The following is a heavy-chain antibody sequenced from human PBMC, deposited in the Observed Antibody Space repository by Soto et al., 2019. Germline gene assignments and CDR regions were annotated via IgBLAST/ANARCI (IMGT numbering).Heavy chain of an antibody. CDR1: GFTFSSYA. CDR3: ARARYDFWSGYYRYYYYGMDV. D-gene: IGHD3-3*01. J-gene: IGHJ6*02. CDR2: ISYDGSNK. V-gene: IGHV3-30-3*01. Sequence: PGGSLRLSCAASGFTFSSYAMHWVRQAPGKGLEWVAVISYDGSNKYYADSVKGRFTISRDNSKNTLYLQMNSLRAEDTAVYYCARARYDFWSGYYRYYYYGMDVWGQGTTVTVSS.